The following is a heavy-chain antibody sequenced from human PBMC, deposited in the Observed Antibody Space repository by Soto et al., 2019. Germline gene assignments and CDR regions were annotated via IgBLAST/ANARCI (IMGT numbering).Heavy chain of an antibody. CDR3: ARADRKLSVIGYY. CDR2: TNHSGST. J-gene: IGHJ4*02. V-gene: IGHV4-34*01. Sequence: SEPLSLTCAVYGGSFSCYYWSWIHQPPGKVLEWIGETNHSGSTNYNPSLKSRVTISVDTSKNQFSLKLSSVTAADTAVYYCARADRKLSVIGYYWGQGTLVTV. CDR1: GGSFSCYY. D-gene: IGHD3-16*02.